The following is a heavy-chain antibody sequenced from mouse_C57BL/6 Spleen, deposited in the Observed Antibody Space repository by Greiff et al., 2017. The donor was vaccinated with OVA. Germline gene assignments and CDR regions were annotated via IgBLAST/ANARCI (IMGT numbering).Heavy chain of an antibody. CDR2: IDPETGGT. J-gene: IGHJ2*01. Sequence: QVHVKQSGAELVRPGASVTLSCKASGYTFTDYEMHWVKQTPVHGLEWIGAIDPETGGTAYNQKCKGKAILTADKSSSTAYMELRSLTSEDSAVYYCTREYERFDYWGQGTTLTVSS. CDR1: GYTFTDYE. D-gene: IGHD2-10*02. V-gene: IGHV1-15*01. CDR3: TREYERFDY.